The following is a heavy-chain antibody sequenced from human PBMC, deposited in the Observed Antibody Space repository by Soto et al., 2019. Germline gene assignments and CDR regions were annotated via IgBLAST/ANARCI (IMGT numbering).Heavy chain of an antibody. CDR1: GGSISSGGYY. CDR2: IYYSGST. CDR3: ARGPGIMAKIDY. D-gene: IGHD3-16*01. J-gene: IGHJ4*02. Sequence: QVQLLESGPGLVKPSQTLSLTCTVSGGSISSGGYYWSWIRQHPGKGLEWIGYIYYSGSTYYNPSLKSRVTISVDTSKNQFSLQLSSVTAADTAVYYCARGPGIMAKIDYWGQGTLVTVSS. V-gene: IGHV4-31*03.